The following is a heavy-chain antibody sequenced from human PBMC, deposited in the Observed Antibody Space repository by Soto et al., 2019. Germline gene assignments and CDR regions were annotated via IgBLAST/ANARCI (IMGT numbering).Heavy chain of an antibody. Sequence: EVQLLQSGGGLVQPGGSLRLSCAASGFTFGAYAMTWVRQVPGKGLEWISTLTASGGNTNHAESVKGRFTVSRDNAKDTLFLEMHSLRAEETGIYYCAKGPGSRGLDYWGQGTLVTVSS. D-gene: IGHD5-12*01. V-gene: IGHV3-23*01. CDR2: LTASGGNT. J-gene: IGHJ4*02. CDR3: AKGPGSRGLDY. CDR1: GFTFGAYA.